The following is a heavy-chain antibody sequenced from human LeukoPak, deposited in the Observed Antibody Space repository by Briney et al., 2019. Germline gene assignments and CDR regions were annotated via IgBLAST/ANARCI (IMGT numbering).Heavy chain of an antibody. V-gene: IGHV3-21*01. CDR1: GFTFSSYS. J-gene: IGHJ4*02. CDR2: ISSSSSYI. D-gene: IGHD3-22*01. Sequence: GGSLRLSCAASGFTFSSYSMNWVRQAPGKGLEWVSSISSSSSYIYYADSVKGRFTISRDNAKNSLYLQMNSLRAEDTAVYYCARESYYSDSSGYYYSFDYWGQGTLVTVSS. CDR3: ARESYYSDSSGYYYSFDY.